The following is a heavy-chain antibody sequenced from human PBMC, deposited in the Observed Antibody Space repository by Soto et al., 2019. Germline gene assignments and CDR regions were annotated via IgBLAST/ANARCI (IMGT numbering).Heavy chain of an antibody. CDR3: ARVYGVVSNFDY. Sequence: PGGSLRLSCAASGFTFSLYGMAWVRQTPGKGLEWVSYIRDDSSTIFYVDSVKGRFTISRDNAKNLLYLQMNSLRDDDTAVYYCARVYGVVSNFDYWGQGTLVTVSS. CDR2: IRDDSSTI. CDR1: GFTFSLYG. V-gene: IGHV3-48*02. J-gene: IGHJ4*02. D-gene: IGHD3-22*01.